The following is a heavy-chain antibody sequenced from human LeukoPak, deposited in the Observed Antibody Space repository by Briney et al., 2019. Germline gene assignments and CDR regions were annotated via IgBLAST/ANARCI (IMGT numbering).Heavy chain of an antibody. CDR2: IYYSGST. Sequence: PSETLSLTCTVSGGSISSGDYYWSWIRQPPGKGLEWIGYIYYSGSTYYNPSLKSRVTISVDTSKNQFSLKLSSVTAADTAVYYCARLLLWFGESWYFDLWGRGTLVTVSS. CDR3: ARLLLWFGESWYFDL. D-gene: IGHD3-10*01. J-gene: IGHJ2*01. CDR1: GGSISSGDYY. V-gene: IGHV4-30-4*08.